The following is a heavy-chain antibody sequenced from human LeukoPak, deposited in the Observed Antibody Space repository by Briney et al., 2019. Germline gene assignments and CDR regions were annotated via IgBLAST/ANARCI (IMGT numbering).Heavy chain of an antibody. CDR3: ARQEYLVSKITELHY. Sequence: GESLKISCKGSGYSFSSYWIGWVRQMPGKGLEWMGIIYPSDSDTRYSPSFRGQVTISVDKSVNTAYLQWSSLKASDTAMYYCARQEYLVSKITELHYRGQGTLVTVSS. J-gene: IGHJ4*02. CDR2: IYPSDSDT. D-gene: IGHD1-14*01. CDR1: GYSFSSYW. V-gene: IGHV5-51*01.